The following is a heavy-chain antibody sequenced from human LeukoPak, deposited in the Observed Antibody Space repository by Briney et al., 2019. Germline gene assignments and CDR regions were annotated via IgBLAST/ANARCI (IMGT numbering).Heavy chain of an antibody. Sequence: GGSLRLSCAASGFTFNTFNMNWVRQAPGKGLEWVSSITSGGDYICYADSVKGRFTTSRDNAKNSLSLQLNSLRVEDTAVYYCARGHYDVLAASYKWTPDYWGQGTLVTVSS. V-gene: IGHV3-21*01. D-gene: IGHD3-9*01. CDR1: GFTFNTFN. J-gene: IGHJ4*02. CDR3: ARGHYDVLAASYKWTPDY. CDR2: ITSGGDYI.